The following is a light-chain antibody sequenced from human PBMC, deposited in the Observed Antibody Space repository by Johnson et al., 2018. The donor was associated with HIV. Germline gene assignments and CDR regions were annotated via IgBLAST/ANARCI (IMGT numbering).Light chain of an antibody. CDR1: SSNIENNY. Sequence: AVLTQPPSVSAAPGQKVTISCSGSSSNIENNYVSWYQQLPGTATKLLIYDNNKRPSGIPDRFSGSKSGTSATLGITGLQTGDEADYYCGTWDSSLSAGGYVFGTGTKVTVL. J-gene: IGLJ1*01. V-gene: IGLV1-51*01. CDR2: DNN. CDR3: GTWDSSLSAGGYV.